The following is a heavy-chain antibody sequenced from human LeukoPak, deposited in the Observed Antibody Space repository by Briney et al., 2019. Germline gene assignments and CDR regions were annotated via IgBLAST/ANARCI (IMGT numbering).Heavy chain of an antibody. Sequence: PGGSLRLSCTVSEFIFDDFAMHWVRQAPGKGLEWVSGIYWDSSSVDYADSVKGRFTISRDNAKNSLYLQMNSLRAEDTAVYYCASLWVTVGYSDSTGYYLSDYWGQGTLVTVSS. V-gene: IGHV3-9*01. CDR2: IYWDSSSV. CDR3: ASLWVTVGYSDSTGYYLSDY. J-gene: IGHJ4*02. D-gene: IGHD3-22*01. CDR1: EFIFDDFA.